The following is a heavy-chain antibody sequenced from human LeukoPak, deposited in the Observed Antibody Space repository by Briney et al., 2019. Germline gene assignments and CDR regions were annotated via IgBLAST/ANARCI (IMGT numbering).Heavy chain of an antibody. CDR2: FSYSGST. Sequence: SETLSLTCTVSGGSISSSSYYWGWIRQPPGKGLEWLGSFSYSGSTYYKPSLKSRVTISVDTSKNQFSLKLSSVTAADTAVYYCARQVLSGWGYFDYWGQGTLVTVSS. CDR1: GGSISSSSYY. CDR3: ARQVLSGWGYFDY. J-gene: IGHJ4*02. V-gene: IGHV4-39*01. D-gene: IGHD6-19*01.